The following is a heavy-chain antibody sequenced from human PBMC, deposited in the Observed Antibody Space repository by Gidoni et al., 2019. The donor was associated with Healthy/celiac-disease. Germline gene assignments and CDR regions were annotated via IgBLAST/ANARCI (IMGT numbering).Heavy chain of an antibody. CDR1: GFTFSSYA. D-gene: IGHD3-10*01. CDR2: ISGSGGST. J-gene: IGHJ4*02. CDR3: AKDGRGAPYFDY. V-gene: IGHV3-23*01. Sequence: EVQLLESGGGLVQPGGSLRLPCAASGFTFSSYAMSWVRQAPVKGLEWVSAISGSGGSTYYADSVKGRFTISRDNSKNTLYLQMNSLRAEDTAVYYCAKDGRGAPYFDYWGQGTLVTVSS.